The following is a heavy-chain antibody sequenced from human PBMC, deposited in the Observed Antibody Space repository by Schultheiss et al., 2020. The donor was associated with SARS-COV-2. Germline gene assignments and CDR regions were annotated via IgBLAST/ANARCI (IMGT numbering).Heavy chain of an antibody. CDR1: GFTVSSNY. Sequence: GGSLRLSCAASGFTVSSNYMSWVRQAPGKGLEWVAVISYDGSNKYYADSVKGRFTISRDNSKNTLYLQMNSLRAEDTAVYYCARERALGLIVVVTSYGMDVWGQGTTVTVSS. J-gene: IGHJ6*02. CDR3: ARERALGLIVVVTSYGMDV. D-gene: IGHD3-22*01. V-gene: IGHV3-30-3*01. CDR2: ISYDGSNK.